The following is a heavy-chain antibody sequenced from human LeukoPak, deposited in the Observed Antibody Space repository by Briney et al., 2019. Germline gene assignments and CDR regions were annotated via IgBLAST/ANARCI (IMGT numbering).Heavy chain of an antibody. J-gene: IGHJ4*02. CDR1: GFTVSGNY. CDR3: ASRSVAGTKTPFDY. D-gene: IGHD6-19*01. Sequence: GGSLRLSCAASGFTVSGNYMSWVRQAPGKGLEWVSVIYSGGSTYYADSVKGRFTISGDNSKNTLYLQMNSLRAEDTAVYYCASRSVAGTKTPFDYWGQGTLVTVSS. V-gene: IGHV3-53*01. CDR2: IYSGGST.